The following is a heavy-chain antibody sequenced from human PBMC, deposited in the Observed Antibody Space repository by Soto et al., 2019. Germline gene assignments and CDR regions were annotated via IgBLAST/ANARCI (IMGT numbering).Heavy chain of an antibody. CDR2: ISAYNGNT. Sequence: ASVKVSCKASGYTFTSYGISWVRQAPGQGLEWMGWISAYNGNTNYAQKLQGRVTMTTDTSTSTAYMELRSLRSDDTAVYYCARSLVAASTFWFDPWAREPWSPSPQ. CDR3: ARSLVAASTFWFDP. V-gene: IGHV1-18*01. CDR1: GYTFTSYG. D-gene: IGHD2-15*01. J-gene: IGHJ5*02.